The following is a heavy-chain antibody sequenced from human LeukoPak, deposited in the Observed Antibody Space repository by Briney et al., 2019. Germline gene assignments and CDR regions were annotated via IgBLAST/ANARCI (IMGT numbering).Heavy chain of an antibody. Sequence: PGGSLRLSCAASGFTFDDYAMRWVRHAPGKGLEWVSGISWNSGSIGYADSVKGRFTISRGNAKNSLYLQMNSLRAEDTALYYCAKDRYIAVAGTFDYWGQGTLVTVSS. D-gene: IGHD6-19*01. V-gene: IGHV3-9*01. CDR2: ISWNSGSI. CDR3: AKDRYIAVAGTFDY. CDR1: GFTFDDYA. J-gene: IGHJ4*02.